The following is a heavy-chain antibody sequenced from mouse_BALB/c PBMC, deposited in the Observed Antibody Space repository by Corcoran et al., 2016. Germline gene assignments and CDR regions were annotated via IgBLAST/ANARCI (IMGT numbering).Heavy chain of an antibody. J-gene: IGHJ1*01. CDR2: IDPANGNT. CDR3: ARWDWYFDV. CDR1: GFNIKATY. Sequence: EVQLQQSGAELVKPGASVKLSCTASGFNIKATYMHWVKQRPEQGLEWIGRIDPANGNTKYDPKFQGKATITADTYSNTAYLQLSSLTSEDTAVYYCARWDWYFDVWGAGTTVTVSS. V-gene: IGHV14-3*02.